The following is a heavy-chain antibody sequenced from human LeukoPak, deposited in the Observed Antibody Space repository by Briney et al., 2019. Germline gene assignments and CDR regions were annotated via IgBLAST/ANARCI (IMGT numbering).Heavy chain of an antibody. CDR3: ARDLLEYSSSSGVDY. Sequence: GGSLRLSCAASGFTFSSYSMNWVRQAPGKGLEWVSYISSSSSSTIYYADSVKGRFTISRDNAKNSLYLQMNSLRAEDTAVYYCARDLLEYSSSSGVDYWGQGTLVTVSS. CDR1: GFTFSSYS. CDR2: ISSSSSSTI. D-gene: IGHD6-6*01. J-gene: IGHJ4*02. V-gene: IGHV3-48*01.